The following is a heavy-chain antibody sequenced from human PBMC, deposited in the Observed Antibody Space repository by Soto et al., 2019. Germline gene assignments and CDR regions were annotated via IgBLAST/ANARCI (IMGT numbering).Heavy chain of an antibody. CDR1: GCSISNYY. D-gene: IGHD6-13*01. V-gene: IGHV4-59*01. Sequence: PSETLSLTCMVSGCSISNYYWSWIRQPPGQGLEWIGYIYYSGSTNYNPSLKSRVTISVDTSKNQFSLKLSSVTAADTAVYYCARTISSSWPKNKYYFDYWGQGTLVTVSS. CDR3: ARTISSSWPKNKYYFDY. CDR2: IYYSGST. J-gene: IGHJ4*02.